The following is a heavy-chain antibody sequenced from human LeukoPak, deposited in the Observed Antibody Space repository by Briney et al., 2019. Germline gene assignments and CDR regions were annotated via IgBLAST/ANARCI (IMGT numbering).Heavy chain of an antibody. CDR3: ARDHYDILTGYPYYFDY. D-gene: IGHD3-9*01. CDR2: IYYSGST. J-gene: IGHJ4*02. V-gene: IGHV4-39*07. Sequence: SETLSLTCTVSGGSISSSSYYWGWIRQPPGKGLEWIGSIYYSGSTYYNPSLKSRVTISVDTSKNQFSLKLSSVTAADTAVYYCARDHYDILTGYPYYFDYWGQGTLVTVSS. CDR1: GGSISSSSYY.